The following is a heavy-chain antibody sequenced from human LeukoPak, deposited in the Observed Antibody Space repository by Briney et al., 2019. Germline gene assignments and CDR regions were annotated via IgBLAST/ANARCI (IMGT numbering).Heavy chain of an antibody. CDR1: GGSISSYY. CDR3: AGHHPRNTVDF. V-gene: IGHV4-59*08. Sequence: SETLSLTCPVSGGSISSYYWSWIRQPPGKGLEWIAYISDIGSINYNPSLKSRVTISLDTSKNQFSLKLSSVTAADTAVYYCAGHHPRNTVDFWGQGTLVTVSS. D-gene: IGHD2/OR15-2a*01. J-gene: IGHJ4*02. CDR2: ISDIGSI.